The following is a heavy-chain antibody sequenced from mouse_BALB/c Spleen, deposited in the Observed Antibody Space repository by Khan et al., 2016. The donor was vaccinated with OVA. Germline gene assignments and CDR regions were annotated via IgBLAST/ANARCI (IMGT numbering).Heavy chain of an antibody. CDR3: TRHGYVAWFTY. J-gene: IGHJ3*01. V-gene: IGHV1S135*01. D-gene: IGHD2-2*01. CDR1: GYSFTTYY. Sequence: EVELVESGPELMKPGASVKISCMASGYSFTTYYIHWVMQSHGKSLEWIGYIDPFSGSTTYTQKFQGKATLTVDKSSRTAYIHLSNLTSEDSAVYYCTRHGYVAWFTYWGQGTLVTVSA. CDR2: IDPFSGST.